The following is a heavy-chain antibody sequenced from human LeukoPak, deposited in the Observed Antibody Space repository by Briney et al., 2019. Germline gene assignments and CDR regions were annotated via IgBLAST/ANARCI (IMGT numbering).Heavy chain of an antibody. D-gene: IGHD7-27*01. CDR1: EFTVSSNY. CDR3: AREDELGAFDS. V-gene: IGHV3-48*03. CDR2: ISTSGSTI. Sequence: GGSLRLSCAASEFTVSSNYMNWVRQAPGKGLEWVSYISTSGSTIYYADSVKGRFTISRDNAKNSLYLQMNSLRAEDTAIYYCAREDELGAFDSWGQGTLVTVSS. J-gene: IGHJ4*02.